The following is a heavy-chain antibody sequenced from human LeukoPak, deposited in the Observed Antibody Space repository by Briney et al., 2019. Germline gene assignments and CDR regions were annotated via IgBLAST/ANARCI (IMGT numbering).Heavy chain of an antibody. CDR1: GGTFSSYA. CDR2: IIPIFGTA. J-gene: IGHJ4*02. CDR3: ATLRGYCSSTSCYEGSFDY. D-gene: IGHD2-2*01. Sequence: GASVKVSCKASGGTFSSYAISWVRQAPGQGLEWMGGIIPIFGTANYAQKFQGRVTITADESTSTAYMELSSLRSEDTAVYYCATLRGYCSSTSCYEGSFDYWGQGTLVTVSS. V-gene: IGHV1-69*13.